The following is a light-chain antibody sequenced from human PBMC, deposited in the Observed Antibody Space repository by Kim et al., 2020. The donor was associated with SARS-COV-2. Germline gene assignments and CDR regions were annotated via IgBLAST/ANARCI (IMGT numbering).Light chain of an antibody. CDR1: RRVSSV. CDR2: SAF. V-gene: IGKV3-20*01. Sequence: SLSPGERAPLPCRAGRRVSSVAWYQQKPGQAPSLLIYSAFTRATGIPDRFSGSGSGTEFTLTISRLEPEEFAVYFCQQHGSSPITFGQGTRLGIK. CDR3: QQHGSSPIT. J-gene: IGKJ5*01.